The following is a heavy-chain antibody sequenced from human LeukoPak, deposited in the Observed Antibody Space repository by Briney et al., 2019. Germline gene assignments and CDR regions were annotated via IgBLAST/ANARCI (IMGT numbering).Heavy chain of an antibody. V-gene: IGHV1-69*01. J-gene: IGHJ4*02. D-gene: IGHD3-22*01. Sequence: ASVKVSCKASGGTFSRYAISWVRQAPGQGLEWIGGITPIFGTAKYAQKFQGRVTITADESTSTAYMELSSLRSEDTAVYYCARDSPVDYYYDSSGYYNHFDYWGQGTLVTVSS. CDR1: GGTFSRYA. CDR3: ARDSPVDYYYDSSGYYNHFDY. CDR2: ITPIFGTA.